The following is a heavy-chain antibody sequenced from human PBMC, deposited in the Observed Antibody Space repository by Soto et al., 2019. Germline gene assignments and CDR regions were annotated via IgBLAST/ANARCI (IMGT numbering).Heavy chain of an antibody. V-gene: IGHV1-18*01. D-gene: IGHD4-17*01. J-gene: IGHJ3*02. CDR2: ISAYNGNT. CDR3: ARDLIPTVTTPDDAFDI. Sequence: QVQLVQSGAEVKKPGASVKVSCKASGYTFTSYGISWVRQAPGQGLEWMGWISAYNGNTNYAQKLQGRVTMTTDTSXSXXYMELRSLRSDDTAVYYCARDLIPTVTTPDDAFDIWGQGTMVTVSS. CDR1: GYTFTSYG.